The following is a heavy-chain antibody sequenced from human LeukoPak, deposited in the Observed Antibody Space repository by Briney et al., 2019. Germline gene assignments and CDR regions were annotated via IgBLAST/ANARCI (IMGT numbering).Heavy chain of an antibody. J-gene: IGHJ4*02. Sequence: SETLSLTCTVSGGSISSYYWSWIRQPPGKGLEWIGYIYYSGSTNYNPSLKSRVTISVDTSKNQFSLKLSSVTAADTAVYYCARSEVWGSVDYWGQGTLVTVSS. V-gene: IGHV4-59*08. CDR2: IYYSGST. CDR1: GGSISSYY. CDR3: ARSEVWGSVDY. D-gene: IGHD7-27*01.